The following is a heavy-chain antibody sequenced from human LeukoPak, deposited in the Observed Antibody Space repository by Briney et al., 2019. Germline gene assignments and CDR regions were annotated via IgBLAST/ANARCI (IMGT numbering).Heavy chain of an antibody. Sequence: GGSLRLSCTASGLTFSSAWMNWVRQAPGKGLEWVSSISSSSSYIYYADSVKGRFTISRDNAKNSLYLQMNSLRAEDTAVYYCARAGYDISTGYYSSVYWGQGTLVTVSS. CDR2: ISSSSSYI. V-gene: IGHV3-21*01. CDR3: ARAGYDISTGYYSSVY. CDR1: GLTFSSAW. D-gene: IGHD3-9*01. J-gene: IGHJ4*02.